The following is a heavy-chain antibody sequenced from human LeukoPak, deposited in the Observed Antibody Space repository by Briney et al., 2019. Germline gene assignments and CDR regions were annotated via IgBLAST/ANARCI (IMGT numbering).Heavy chain of an antibody. CDR3: SRESGPFCPFGH. CDR1: GGSITTTNY. Sequence: PSETLSLTCGVSGGSITTTNYWSWVRQPPGGGLEWIGEISLAGRTRYNPSLQSRVHISIDESKNHLYLNLASVTAADTAVYYCSRESGPFCPFGHWGQGTLVAVTS. V-gene: IGHV4-4*02. D-gene: IGHD1-26*01. J-gene: IGHJ4*02. CDR2: ISLAGRT.